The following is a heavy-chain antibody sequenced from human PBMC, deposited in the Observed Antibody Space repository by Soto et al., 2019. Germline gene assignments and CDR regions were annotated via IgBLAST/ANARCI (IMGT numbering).Heavy chain of an antibody. CDR3: ARDKTSTRNYYYYYGMDV. Sequence: GASVKVSCKASGYTFTSYGISWVRQAPGQGLEWMGWISAYNGNTNYAQKLQGRVTMTTDTSTSTAYMELRSLRSDDTAVYYCARDKTSTRNYYYYYGMDVWGQGTTVTVSS. CDR1: GYTFTSYG. J-gene: IGHJ6*02. CDR2: ISAYNGNT. V-gene: IGHV1-18*01.